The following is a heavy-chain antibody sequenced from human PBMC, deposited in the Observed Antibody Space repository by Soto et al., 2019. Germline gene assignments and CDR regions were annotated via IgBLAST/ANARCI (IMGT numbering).Heavy chain of an antibody. CDR3: ATDYALEEYSSSWYYFDY. V-gene: IGHV1-24*01. CDR1: GYTLTELS. Sequence: GASVKVSCKVSGYTLTELSIHWVRQAPGKGLEWMGGFDPEDGETIYAQKFQGRVTMTEDTSTDTAYMELSSLRSEDTAVYYCATDYALEEYSSSWYYFDYWGQGTLVTVSS. J-gene: IGHJ4*02. CDR2: FDPEDGET. D-gene: IGHD6-13*01.